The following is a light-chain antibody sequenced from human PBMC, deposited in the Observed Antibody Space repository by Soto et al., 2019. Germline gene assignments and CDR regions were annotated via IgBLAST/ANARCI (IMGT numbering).Light chain of an antibody. J-gene: IGKJ1*01. CDR3: QERTGWPPWT. CDR1: QSISLS. CDR2: DAS. V-gene: IGKV3-11*01. Sequence: EIVLTQSPGTLSLSPGEGATLSCRASQSISLSLAWYQQKPGQAPRLLIYDASKRASGFPARFSGSGSGTDFTLTISSLEPEDFAVYYCQERTGWPPWTFGQGTKVDIK.